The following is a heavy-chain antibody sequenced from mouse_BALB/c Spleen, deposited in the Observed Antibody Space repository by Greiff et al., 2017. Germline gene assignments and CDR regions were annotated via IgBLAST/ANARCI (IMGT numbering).Heavy chain of an antibody. V-gene: IGHV14-1*02. D-gene: IGHD1-1*01. Sequence: EVQLQQSGAELVRPGALVKLSCKASGFNITDYYMHWVKQRPEQGLEWIGWIDPENGNTIYDPKFQGKASITADTSSNTAYLQLSSLTSEDTAVYYCATVGMDYWGQGTSVTVSS. CDR1: GFNITDYY. CDR3: ATVGMDY. CDR2: IDPENGNT. J-gene: IGHJ4*01.